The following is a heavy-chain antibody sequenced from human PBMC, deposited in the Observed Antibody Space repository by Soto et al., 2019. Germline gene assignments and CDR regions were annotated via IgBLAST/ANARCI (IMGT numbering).Heavy chain of an antibody. D-gene: IGHD3-16*01. CDR3: AKDLSWGQSDY. J-gene: IGHJ4*02. V-gene: IGHV1-3*01. CDR1: GYTFTSYA. Sequence: GASVKVSCKASGYTFTSYAMHWVRQAPGQRLEWMGWINAGNGNTKYSQKFQGRVTITRDTSASTAYMELNGLRAEDTALYYCAKDLSWGQSDYWGRGTLVTVSS. CDR2: INAGNGNT.